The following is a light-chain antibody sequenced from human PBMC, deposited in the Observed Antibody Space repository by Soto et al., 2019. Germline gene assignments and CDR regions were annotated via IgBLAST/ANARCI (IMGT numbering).Light chain of an antibody. J-gene: IGKJ4*01. CDR2: RAS. CDR1: QSVSSSY. Sequence: EIVLTQSPGTLSLSPGERATLSCRASQSVSSSYLAWYQQKPGQAPRLLIYRASSRATGIPDRFSGSGSGTDFTLTISSLQPEDVATYYCQKYNSAPLTFGGGTRVEIK. V-gene: IGKV3-20*01. CDR3: QKYNSAPLT.